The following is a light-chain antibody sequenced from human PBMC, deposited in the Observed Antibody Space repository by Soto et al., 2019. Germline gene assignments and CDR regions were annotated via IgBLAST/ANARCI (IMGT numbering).Light chain of an antibody. V-gene: IGLV2-14*01. CDR1: SSDVGGYDY. CDR3: SSYTISSTLL. Sequence: QSALTQPASVSGSPGQSITISCTGTSSDVGGYDYVSWYQQHPGRAPELMIYEVSNRPSGVSHRFSGSKSGNTASLTISGLQAEDEADYYCSSYTISSTLLFGGGTQLTVL. CDR2: EVS. J-gene: IGLJ2*01.